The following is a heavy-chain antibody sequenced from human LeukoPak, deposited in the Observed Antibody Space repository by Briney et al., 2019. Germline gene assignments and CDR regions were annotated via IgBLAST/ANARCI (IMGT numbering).Heavy chain of an antibody. V-gene: IGHV1-18*01. CDR3: ARDGLRFLEWLLTYDNWFDP. Sequence: ASVKVSCKASGYTFTSYGISWVRQAPGQGLEWMGWISAYNGNTNYAQKLQGRVTMTTDASTSTAYMELRSLRSDDTAVYYCARDGLRFLEWLLTYDNWFDPWGQGTLVTVSS. J-gene: IGHJ5*02. CDR1: GYTFTSYG. D-gene: IGHD3-3*01. CDR2: ISAYNGNT.